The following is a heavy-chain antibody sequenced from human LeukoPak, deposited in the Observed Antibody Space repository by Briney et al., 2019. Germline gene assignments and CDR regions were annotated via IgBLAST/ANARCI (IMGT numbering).Heavy chain of an antibody. Sequence: GGSLRLSCAASGFTFCSYAMTWVRQAPGKGLEWVASISGSGGTTYYVDSVKGRFTISRDDSRNRVYLRMYSLRGEDRAIYYCAKGPLREYSAPGVFDFWGQGRMVTVSS. CDR3: AKGPLREYSAPGVFDF. CDR2: ISGSGGTT. J-gene: IGHJ3*01. V-gene: IGHV3-23*01. D-gene: IGHD5-18*01. CDR1: GFTFCSYA.